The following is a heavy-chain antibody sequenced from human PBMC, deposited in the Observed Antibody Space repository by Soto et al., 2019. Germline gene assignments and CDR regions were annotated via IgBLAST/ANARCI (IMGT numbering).Heavy chain of an antibody. V-gene: IGHV3-11*01. D-gene: IGHD1-7*01. CDR1: GFTFSDFY. Sequence: PGGSLRLSCATSGFTFSDFYMSWVRQAPGKGPEWVSYISDDGYTIYYADSVKGRFTISRDNAENSLYLQMNNLRAEDTAVYYCATGSIEGNWYFISWGQGTLVTVSS. CDR3: ATGSIEGNWYFIS. J-gene: IGHJ5*02. CDR2: ISDDGYTI.